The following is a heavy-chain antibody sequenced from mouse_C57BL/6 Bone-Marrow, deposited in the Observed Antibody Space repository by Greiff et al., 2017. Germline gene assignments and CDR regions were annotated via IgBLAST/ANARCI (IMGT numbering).Heavy chain of an antibody. J-gene: IGHJ4*01. D-gene: IGHD1-1*01. CDR2: INPGSGGT. CDR3: ARGVLRWDY. CDR1: GYAFTNYL. V-gene: IGHV1-54*01. Sequence: QVQLQQSGAELVRPGTSVKVSCKASGYAFTNYLIEWVKQRPGQGLEWIGVINPGSGGTNYNEKFKGKATLTADKSSSTAYMQLSSLTSEDSAVYFCARGVLRWDYWGQGTSVTVSS.